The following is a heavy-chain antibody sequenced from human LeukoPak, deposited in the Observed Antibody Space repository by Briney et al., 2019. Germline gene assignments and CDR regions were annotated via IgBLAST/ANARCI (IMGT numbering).Heavy chain of an antibody. D-gene: IGHD3-3*01. CDR3: AGQSGPFDY. CDR2: IYYSGST. CDR1: GGSISPYY. J-gene: IGHJ4*02. V-gene: IGHV4-39*01. Sequence: SETLSLTCTVSGGSISPYYWGWIRQPPGKGLEWIGSIYYSGSTYYNPSLKSRVTIAVDTSKNQFSLKLSSVTAADTAVYYCAGQSGPFDYWGQGTQVTVSS.